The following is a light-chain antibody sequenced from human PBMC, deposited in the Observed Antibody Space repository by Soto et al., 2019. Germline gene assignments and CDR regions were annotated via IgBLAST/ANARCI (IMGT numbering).Light chain of an antibody. CDR3: SSYTTTSIVV. CDR2: DVS. J-gene: IGLJ2*01. Sequence: QSALTQPASVSGSPGQSITISCTGSNNDVGGHDSVAWYQQHPGKAPKLMICDVSNRPSGVSNRFSGSKSGNTASLTISGLQTEDEADYYCSSYTTTSIVVFGGGTKVTVL. V-gene: IGLV2-14*03. CDR1: NNDVGGHDS.